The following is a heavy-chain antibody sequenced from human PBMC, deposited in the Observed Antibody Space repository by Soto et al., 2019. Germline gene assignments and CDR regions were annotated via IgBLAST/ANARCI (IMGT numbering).Heavy chain of an antibody. CDR3: AGCSTGYGDYGLSLGY. CDR2: ISAYNGNT. J-gene: IGHJ4*02. V-gene: IGHV1-18*01. CDR1: GYTFTGYA. D-gene: IGHD4-17*01. Sequence: QVQLVQSGAEVKKPVPSVKVACRTSGYTFTGYAFSWVRQAPGQGLEWMGWISAYNGNTKYAQRFQDRLTMTTDTSTSAAYMGLRSLTSDDRAVDYCAGCSTGYGDYGLSLGYWGQGTLVSVSS.